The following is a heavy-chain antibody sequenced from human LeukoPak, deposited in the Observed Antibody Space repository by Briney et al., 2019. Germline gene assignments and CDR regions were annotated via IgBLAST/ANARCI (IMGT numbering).Heavy chain of an antibody. V-gene: IGHV5-51*01. Sequence: GESLKISRKGSGYSFTSYWIGWVRQMPGKGLEWMGIIYSGDSDTRYSPSFQSQVTISADKSISTACLQWSSLKASDTAMYYCARKHYYYYMDVWGKGTTVTVSS. CDR1: GYSFTSYW. J-gene: IGHJ6*03. CDR2: IYSGDSDT. CDR3: ARKHYYYYMDV.